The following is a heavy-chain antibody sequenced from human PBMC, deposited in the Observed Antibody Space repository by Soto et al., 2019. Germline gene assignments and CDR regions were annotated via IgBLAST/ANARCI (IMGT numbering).Heavy chain of an antibody. J-gene: IGHJ5*02. Sequence: ASVNVSCKASGFSFTGYYIHWLRQAPGQGLEWMGWINAHSGGTEYAQKFQGRVTLTRDMSIATAYLTLTSLTSDDTALYYCAKDLTRQLAYWLDPWGQGTQVTVSS. V-gene: IGHV1-2*02. CDR1: GFSFTGYY. CDR2: INAHSGGT. CDR3: AKDLTRQLAYWLDP. D-gene: IGHD6-6*01.